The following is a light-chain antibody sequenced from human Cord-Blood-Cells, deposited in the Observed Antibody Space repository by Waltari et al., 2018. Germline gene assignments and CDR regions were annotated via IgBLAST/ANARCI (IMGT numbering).Light chain of an antibody. CDR1: SSDVGSYNL. Sequence: SPGQSITISCTGTSSDVGSYNLVSWYQQHPGKAPKLMIYEGSKRPSGVSNRFSGSKSGNTDSLTISGLQAEDEADYYCCSYAGSSTVFGGGTKLTDL. J-gene: IGLJ2*01. CDR3: CSYAGSSTV. CDR2: EGS. V-gene: IGLV2-23*01.